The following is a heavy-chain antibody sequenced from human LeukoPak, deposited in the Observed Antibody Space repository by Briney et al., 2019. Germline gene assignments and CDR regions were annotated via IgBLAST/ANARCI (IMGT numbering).Heavy chain of an antibody. D-gene: IGHD1-26*01. V-gene: IGHV1-2*02. CDR2: INPNSGGT. CDR3: ARDLKWNYFDY. CDR1: GYIFTGYY. Sequence: ASVKVSCKASGYIFTGYYMHWVRQAPGQGLEWMGWINPNSGGTNYAQKFQGKVTMTRDTSISTAYMELSRLRSDDTAVYYCARDLKWNYFDYWGQGALVTVSS. J-gene: IGHJ4*02.